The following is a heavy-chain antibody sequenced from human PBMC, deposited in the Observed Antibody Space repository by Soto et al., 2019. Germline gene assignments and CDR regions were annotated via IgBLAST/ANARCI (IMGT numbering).Heavy chain of an antibody. Sequence: EVKVLESGGRWVQPGGSLRLSCVVSGLTFSRFDMSWVRQAPGKGLEWVSSVRDVGGTYYADSVKGRFTISRDTSKTTLYLQMKSLRVEDTAVYYGAKVSWSTSFGRDFWGQGPLVTVSS. CDR1: GLTFSRFD. V-gene: IGHV3-23*01. CDR2: VRDVGGT. J-gene: IGHJ4*02. D-gene: IGHD6-6*01. CDR3: AKVSWSTSFGRDF.